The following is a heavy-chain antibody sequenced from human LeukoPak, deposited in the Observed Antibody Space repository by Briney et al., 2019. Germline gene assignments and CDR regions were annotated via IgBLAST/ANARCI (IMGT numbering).Heavy chain of an antibody. D-gene: IGHD3-16*01. Sequence: GGSLRLSCAASGFTFDDYAMHWVRQAPGKGLEWVSGITWNSDNIEYADSVKGRFTISRDNAKNSLYLQMNSLRAEDMALYYCAKGGGGRLIYYYYMDVWGKGTTVTVSS. CDR3: AKGGGGRLIYYYYMDV. CDR2: ITWNSDNI. J-gene: IGHJ6*03. V-gene: IGHV3-9*03. CDR1: GFTFDDYA.